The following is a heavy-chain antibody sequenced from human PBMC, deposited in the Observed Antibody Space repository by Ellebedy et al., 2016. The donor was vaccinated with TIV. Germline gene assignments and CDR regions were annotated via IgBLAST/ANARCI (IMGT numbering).Heavy chain of an antibody. D-gene: IGHD2-2*01. CDR3: ARGFMPDY. CDR1: GFTFSRFW. J-gene: IGHJ4*02. Sequence: PGGSLRLSCAASGFTFSRFWMAWVRQAPGKGLEWVANINKDGSEEYYLDSVKGRFTISRDNTKRSLFLQMNSLRAEDTALYYCARGFMPDYWGQGTLVTVSS. CDR2: INKDGSEE. V-gene: IGHV3-7*03.